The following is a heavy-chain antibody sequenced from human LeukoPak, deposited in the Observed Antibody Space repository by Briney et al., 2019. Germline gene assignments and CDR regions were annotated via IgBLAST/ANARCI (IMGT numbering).Heavy chain of an antibody. Sequence: SETLSLTCTVSGGXISSYYCSWIRQPPGKGLEWIGYIYYSGSTNYNTSLKSRLTISVDTSKNQFSLKLSSVTAADTAVYYCARTYGSSGLGYFDLWGRGTLVTVSS. CDR2: IYYSGST. D-gene: IGHD6-13*01. J-gene: IGHJ2*01. V-gene: IGHV4-59*01. CDR3: ARTYGSSGLGYFDL. CDR1: GGXISSYY.